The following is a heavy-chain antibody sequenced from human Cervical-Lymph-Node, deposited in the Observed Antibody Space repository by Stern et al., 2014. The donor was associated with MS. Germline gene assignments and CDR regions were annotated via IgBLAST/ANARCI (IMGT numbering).Heavy chain of an antibody. D-gene: IGHD5-18*01. CDR3: AKVHRYSYYFDY. CDR1: GFTFDDYA. V-gene: IGHV3-9*01. J-gene: IGHJ4*02. CDR2: IGWKSGSI. Sequence: EVQLVESGGGLVQPGRSLRLSCAASGFTFDDYAMHWVRQAPGKGLEWVSGIGWKSGSIGYADSVKGRFTISRDNAKNSLYLQMNSLRAEDTALYYCAKVHRYSYYFDYWGQGTLVTVSS.